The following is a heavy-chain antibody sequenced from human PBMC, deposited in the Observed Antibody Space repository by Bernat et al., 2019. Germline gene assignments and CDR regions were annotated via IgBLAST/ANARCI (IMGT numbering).Heavy chain of an antibody. CDR2: FSHSGST. Sequence: QLQVQESGPGLVKPSETLSLTCTVSGGPLSSSTYSWAWIRQSPGKGLEWIGSFSHSGSTNYNPSLKSRVTISIDTSMSQLSLKLSSVTAADTALYFCASTGGITFFPYYIDVWGKGTTVTVSS. D-gene: IGHD3-3*01. CDR3: ASTGGITFFPYYIDV. J-gene: IGHJ6*03. V-gene: IGHV4-39*07. CDR1: GGPLSSSTYS.